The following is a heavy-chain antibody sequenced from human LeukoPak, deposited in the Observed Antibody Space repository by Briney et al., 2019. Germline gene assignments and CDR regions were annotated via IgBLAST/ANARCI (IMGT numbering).Heavy chain of an antibody. CDR3: ARHDYYGSLNWFDP. V-gene: IGHV4-34*01. J-gene: IGHJ5*02. Sequence: SETLSLTCAVYGGSFSGYYWSWIRQPPGKGLEWIGEINHSGSTNYHPPLKSRLTISVDTSKNQFSLKLTSVTAADTAVYYCARHDYYGSLNWFDPWGQGTLITVSS. CDR1: GGSFSGYY. D-gene: IGHD3-10*01. CDR2: INHSGST.